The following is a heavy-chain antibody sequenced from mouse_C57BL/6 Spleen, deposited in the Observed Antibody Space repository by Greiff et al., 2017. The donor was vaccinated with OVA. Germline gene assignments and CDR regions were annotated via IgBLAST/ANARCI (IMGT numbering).Heavy chain of an antibody. J-gene: IGHJ2*01. D-gene: IGHD2-4*01. V-gene: IGHV1-18*01. CDR1: GYTFTVYN. CDR2: INPNNGGT. CDR3: ARSLYDYGGTFDY. Sequence: VQLQQSGPELVKPGASVKIPCKASGYTFTVYNMDWVKQSHGKSLEWIGDINPNNGGTIYNQKFKGKATLTVDKSSSTAYMELRSLTSEDTAVYYCARSLYDYGGTFDYWGQGTTLTVSS.